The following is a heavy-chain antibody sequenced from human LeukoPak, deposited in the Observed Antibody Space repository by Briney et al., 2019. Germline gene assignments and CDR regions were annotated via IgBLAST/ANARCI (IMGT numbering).Heavy chain of an antibody. Sequence: GGSLRLSCAASGFTFSSYSMNWVRQAPGKGLEWVSSISSSSSYIYYADSVKGRFTISRDNAKNSLYLQMNSLRAEDTAVYYCARDLGGGWYPSPFDYWGQGTLVTVSS. CDR3: ARDLGGGWYPSPFDY. D-gene: IGHD6-19*01. V-gene: IGHV3-21*01. J-gene: IGHJ4*02. CDR1: GFTFSSYS. CDR2: ISSSSSYI.